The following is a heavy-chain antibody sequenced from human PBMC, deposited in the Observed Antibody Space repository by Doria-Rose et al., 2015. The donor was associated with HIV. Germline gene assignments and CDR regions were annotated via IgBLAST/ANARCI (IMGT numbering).Heavy chain of an antibody. CDR3: ARIKSSRWYHKYYFDF. J-gene: IGHJ4*02. CDR2: IFSDDER. D-gene: IGHD6-13*01. V-gene: IGHV2-26*01. Sequence: QVTLKESGPVLVKPTETLTLTCTVSGVSLSSPGMGVSWIRQPPRKALEWLGNIFSDDERSYKTSLKSRLTISRGTSKSQVVLTMTGMDPVDTATYYCARIKSSRWYHKYYFDFWGQGTLVIVSA. CDR1: GVSLSSPGMG.